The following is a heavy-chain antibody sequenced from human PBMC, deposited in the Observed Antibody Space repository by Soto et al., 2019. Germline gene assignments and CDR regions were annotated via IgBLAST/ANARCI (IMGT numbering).Heavy chain of an antibody. V-gene: IGHV4-59*01. CDR1: GGSSINYY. J-gene: IGHJ4*02. Sequence: PSETLSLTCTVSGGSSINYYWTWIRQPPGKGLEWIGYVYSSGHTSYNPSLTSRVTISIDTSKNQFSLKLSSVTAADTAVYYCARALAVPGYYFDDWRQGTLVTVSS. CDR2: VYSSGHT. D-gene: IGHD6-19*01. CDR3: ARALAVPGYYFDD.